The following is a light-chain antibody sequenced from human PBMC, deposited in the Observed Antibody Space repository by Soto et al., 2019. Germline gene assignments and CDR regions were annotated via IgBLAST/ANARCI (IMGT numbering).Light chain of an antibody. Sequence: DIQMTQSPSTLSASVGDRVTITCRASQGISSYLGWYQQKPGKAPNLLIYAASTLKSGFPSRFSGTGSGTDFTLTISRLQPEDFATYYCQQTYNPPRTFGQGTKVDIK. J-gene: IGKJ1*01. CDR3: QQTYNPPRT. CDR1: QGISSY. CDR2: AAS. V-gene: IGKV1-39*01.